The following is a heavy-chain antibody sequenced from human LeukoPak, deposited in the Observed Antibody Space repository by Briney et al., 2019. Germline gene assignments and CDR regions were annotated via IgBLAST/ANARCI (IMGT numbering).Heavy chain of an antibody. J-gene: IGHJ4*02. D-gene: IGHD3-16*01. CDR3: PRERGSKHYDF. Sequence: GGSLRLSCAASGFTSSSYWMGWVRQAPGKGLEWVANINQDGSDKYYVDSVKGRFTISRDNAKNSLYLQMDSLRAEDMALYYCPRERGSKHYDFWGQGTLVTVSS. CDR1: GFTSSSYW. V-gene: IGHV3-7*01. CDR2: INQDGSDK.